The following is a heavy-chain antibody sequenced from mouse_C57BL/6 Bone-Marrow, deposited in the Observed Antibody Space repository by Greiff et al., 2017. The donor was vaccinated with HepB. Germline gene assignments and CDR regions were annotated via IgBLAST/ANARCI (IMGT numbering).Heavy chain of an antibody. CDR1: GFNIKDDY. CDR2: IDPENGDT. CDR3: TTGRKEFAY. J-gene: IGHJ3*01. V-gene: IGHV14-4*01. Sequence: EVKLQQSGAELVRPGASVKLSCTASGFNIKDDYMPWVKQRPEQGLEWIGWIDPENGDTEYASKFQGKATITADTSSNTAYLQLSSLTSEDTAVYYCTTGRKEFAYWGQGTLVTVSA.